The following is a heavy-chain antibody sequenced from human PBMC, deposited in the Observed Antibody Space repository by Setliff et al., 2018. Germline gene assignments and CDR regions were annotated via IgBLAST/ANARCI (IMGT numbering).Heavy chain of an antibody. D-gene: IGHD3-16*01. CDR3: AGDRRGGYGAINWFDP. J-gene: IGHJ5*02. CDR2: IYYSGST. V-gene: IGHV4-31*03. CDR1: GDSIGRGGYY. Sequence: KASETLSLTCSVSGDSIGRGGYYWSWIRQQPGKGLEWIASIYYSGSTYYNPSLKSRLRVSMDSSKNQFYLDLSSVTAADTAVYYCAGDRRGGYGAINWFDPWGQGTLVTVSS.